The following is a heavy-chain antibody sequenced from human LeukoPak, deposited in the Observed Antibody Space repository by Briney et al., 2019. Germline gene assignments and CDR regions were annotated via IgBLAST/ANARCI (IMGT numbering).Heavy chain of an antibody. D-gene: IGHD2-2*01. CDR3: ARSLGYCSSTSCPFYNWFDP. Sequence: ASVKVSCKASGYTFTGYYMHWVRQAPGQGLEWMGWINPNSGGTNYAQKFQGRVTMTRDTSISIAYMELSRLRSDDTAVYYCARSLGYCSSTSCPFYNWFDPWGQGTLVTVSS. V-gene: IGHV1-2*02. CDR1: GYTFTGYY. J-gene: IGHJ5*02. CDR2: INPNSGGT.